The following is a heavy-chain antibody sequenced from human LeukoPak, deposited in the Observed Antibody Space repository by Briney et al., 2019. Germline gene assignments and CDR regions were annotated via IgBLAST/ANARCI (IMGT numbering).Heavy chain of an antibody. J-gene: IGHJ4*02. CDR1: GFTFSTYA. Sequence: GGSLRLSCAASGFTFSTYAMSWVRQAPGKGLEWVSGFSVSDATTYYADSVKGRFTISRDNSKSMLYLQMNSLRAEDTALYYCAKDYTGSSDNWGQGTLVTVSS. CDR2: FSVSDATT. D-gene: IGHD2-15*01. CDR3: AKDYTGSSDN. V-gene: IGHV3-23*01.